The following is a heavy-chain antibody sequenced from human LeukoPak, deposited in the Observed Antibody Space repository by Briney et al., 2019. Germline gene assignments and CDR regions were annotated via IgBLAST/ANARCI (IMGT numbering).Heavy chain of an antibody. D-gene: IGHD3-3*01. CDR2: INHGGST. CDR1: GGSFSGHY. J-gene: IGHJ3*01. V-gene: IGHV4-34*01. CDR3: ASLVHYDFWSGYFRPSDAIDV. Sequence: SETLSLTCAVYGGSFSGHYWSWIRQPPGQGLEWLAEINHGGSTSYSPSLKSRASISADKSKNQFSLRLTSVTAADTAVYYCASLVHYDFWSGYFRPSDAIDVWGRGTAVTVSS.